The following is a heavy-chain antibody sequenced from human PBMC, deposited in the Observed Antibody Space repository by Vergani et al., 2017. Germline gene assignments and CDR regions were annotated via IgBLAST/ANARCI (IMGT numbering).Heavy chain of an antibody. V-gene: IGHV1-69*09. D-gene: IGHD3-10*01. J-gene: IGHJ5*02. CDR2: IIPILGIA. CDR3: ARVMGYGSGSYYKRYWFDP. CDR1: GGTFSSYA. Sequence: QVQLVQSGAEVKKPGSSVKVSCKASGGTFSSYAISWVRQAPGQGLEWMGRIIPILGIANYAQKFQGRVTITADKSTSTAYMELSSLRSEDTAVYYCARVMGYGSGSYYKRYWFDPWGQGTLVTVSS.